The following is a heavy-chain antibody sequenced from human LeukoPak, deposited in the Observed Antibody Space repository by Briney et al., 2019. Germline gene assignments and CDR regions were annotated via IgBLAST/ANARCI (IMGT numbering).Heavy chain of an antibody. Sequence: GGSLRLSCAASGFTFDDYAMHWVRQAPGKGLEWVSGISWNSGSIDYADSVKGRFTISRDNAKNSLFLQMNSLRAEDTALYYCAKDDGATYSYFDYWGQGTLVTVSS. CDR3: AKDDGATYSYFDY. CDR1: GFTFDDYA. J-gene: IGHJ4*02. V-gene: IGHV3-9*01. CDR2: ISWNSGSI. D-gene: IGHD1-26*01.